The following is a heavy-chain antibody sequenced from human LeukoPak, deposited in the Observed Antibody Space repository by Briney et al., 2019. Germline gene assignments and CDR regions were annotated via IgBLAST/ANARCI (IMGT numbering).Heavy chain of an antibody. V-gene: IGHV1-18*01. J-gene: IGHJ3*02. Sequence: ASVKVSCKASGYTFTNYGISWVRQAPGQGLEWMGWISAYNGNTNYAQKLQGRVTMTTDTSTSTAYMELRSLRSDDTAVCYCARDPRYCSSTSCPRGAFDIWGQGTMVTVSS. CDR2: ISAYNGNT. D-gene: IGHD2-2*01. CDR3: ARDPRYCSSTSCPRGAFDI. CDR1: GYTFTNYG.